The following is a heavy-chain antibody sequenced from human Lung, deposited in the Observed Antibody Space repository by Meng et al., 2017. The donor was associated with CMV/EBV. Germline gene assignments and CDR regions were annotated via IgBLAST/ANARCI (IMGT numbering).Heavy chain of an antibody. CDR2: ISSSSSTI. CDR1: GFTFSSYS. CDR3: ARDFPTDDFWSGYYPGYYGMDV. D-gene: IGHD3-3*01. J-gene: IGHJ6*02. V-gene: IGHV3-48*04. Sequence: GGSLRLXFAASGFTFSSYSMNWVRQAPGKGLEWVSYISSSSSTIYYADSVKGRFTISRDNAKNSLYLQMNSLRAEDTAVYYCARDFPTDDFWSGYYPGYYGMDVXGQAXTVTVSS.